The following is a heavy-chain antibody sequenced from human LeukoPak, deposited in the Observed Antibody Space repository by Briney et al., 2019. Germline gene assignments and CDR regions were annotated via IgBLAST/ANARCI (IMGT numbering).Heavy chain of an antibody. V-gene: IGHV1-24*01. Sequence: ASVKVSCKVSGYTLTESSMHWVRQAPGKGLEWMGGFDPEDGETIYAQKFQGRVTMTEDTSTDTAYMELSSLRSEDTAVYYCATASGNYDYVWGSYRYSGNWFDPWGQGTLVTVSS. CDR3: ATASGNYDYVWGSYRYSGNWFDP. CDR1: GYTLTESS. J-gene: IGHJ5*02. D-gene: IGHD3-16*02. CDR2: FDPEDGET.